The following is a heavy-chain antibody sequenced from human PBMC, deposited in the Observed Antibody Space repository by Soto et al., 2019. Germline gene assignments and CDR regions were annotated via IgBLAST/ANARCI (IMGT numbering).Heavy chain of an antibody. D-gene: IGHD2-15*01. CDR1: GGSISSSNW. Sequence: QVQLQESGPGLVKPSGTLSLTCAVSGGSISSSNWWSWVRQPPGKGLEWIGEIYHSGSTNYNPSLKSRVTISVDKSNNQFSLKLSSVTAADTAVYSCASGSSVYCSGGSWRINWFDPCGQGTLVTVSS. J-gene: IGHJ5*02. CDR2: IYHSGST. V-gene: IGHV4-4*02. CDR3: ASGSSVYCSGGSWRINWFDP.